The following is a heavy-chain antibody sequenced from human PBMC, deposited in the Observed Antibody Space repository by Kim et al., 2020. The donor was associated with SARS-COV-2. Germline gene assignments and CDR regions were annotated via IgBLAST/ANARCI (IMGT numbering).Heavy chain of an antibody. D-gene: IGHD4-17*01. J-gene: IGHJ6*02. CDR1: GFTFSNYQ. CDR3: ARDLTVTTFWDYGMDV. CDR2: INSRGTTV. V-gene: IGHV3-48*03. Sequence: GGSLRLSCAASGFTFSNYQMNWVRQAPGKGLQWVSYINSRGTTVYYADSAKGRFTISRDNAKNSLYLQMNNLRAEDTAVYYCARDLTVTTFWDYGMDVWGQGTTVTVSS.